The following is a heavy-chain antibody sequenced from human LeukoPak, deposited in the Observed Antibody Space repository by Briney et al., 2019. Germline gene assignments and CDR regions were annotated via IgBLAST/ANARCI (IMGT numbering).Heavy chain of an antibody. CDR3: ARAAYDFWSGYHDY. D-gene: IGHD3-3*01. V-gene: IGHV1-2*02. Sequence: ASVKVSCKASGYTFTGYYMHWVRQAPGQGLEWMGWINPNSGGTNYAQKFQGRVTMTRDTSISTAYMELSRLRSDDTAVYYCARAAYDFWSGYHDYWGQGTQVTVSS. J-gene: IGHJ4*02. CDR1: GYTFTGYY. CDR2: INPNSGGT.